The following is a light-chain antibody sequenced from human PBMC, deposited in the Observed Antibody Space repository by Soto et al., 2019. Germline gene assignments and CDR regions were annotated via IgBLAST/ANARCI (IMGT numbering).Light chain of an antibody. V-gene: IGKV3D-15*01. CDR2: DVS. CDR3: QQNNKWPIT. Sequence: EVLMTQSPATLSVSPGERATLSCRASQSVSGKLAWYQQKPGQPPRLLIYDVSNRATGIPARFSGSGSGTDFTLTISRLEPEDFAVYYCQQNNKWPITFGQGTRLEIK. J-gene: IGKJ5*01. CDR1: QSVSGK.